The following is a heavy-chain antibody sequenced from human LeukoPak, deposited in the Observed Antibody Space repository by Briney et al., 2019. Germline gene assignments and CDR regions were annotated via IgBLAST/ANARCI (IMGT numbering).Heavy chain of an antibody. CDR2: ISYDGSNK. V-gene: IGHV3-30*04. Sequence: PGGSLRLSCAASGFTFSSCAMHWVRQAPAKGLEWVAVISYDGSNKYYADSVKGRFTISRDNSKNTLYLQMNSLRAEDTAVYYCARAAFSRTIDYWGQGTLVTVSS. CDR1: GFTFSSCA. J-gene: IGHJ4*02. D-gene: IGHD3-3*02. CDR3: ARAAFSRTIDY.